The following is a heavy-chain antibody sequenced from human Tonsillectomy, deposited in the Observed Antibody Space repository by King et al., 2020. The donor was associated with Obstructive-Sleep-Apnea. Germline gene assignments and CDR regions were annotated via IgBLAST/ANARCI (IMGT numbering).Heavy chain of an antibody. V-gene: IGHV1-69*04. CDR2: IIPILGIA. Sequence: QLVQSGAEVKKPGSSVKVSCKASGGTFSSYAISWVRQAPGQGLEWMGRIIPILGIANYAQKFQGRVTITADKSTGTAYMELSSLRSEDTAVYYCARDWRLWGMIVVADAFDIWGQGTMVTVSS. J-gene: IGHJ3*02. CDR1: GGTFSSYA. CDR3: ARDWRLWGMIVVADAFDI. D-gene: IGHD3-22*01.